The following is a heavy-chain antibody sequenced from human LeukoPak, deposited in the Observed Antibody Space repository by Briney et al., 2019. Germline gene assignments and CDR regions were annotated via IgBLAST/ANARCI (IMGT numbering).Heavy chain of an antibody. CDR3: ARVLGIRNY. CDR1: GGSFSGYY. V-gene: IGHV4-34*01. J-gene: IGHJ4*02. Sequence: SETLSLTCAVYGGSFSGYYWSWIRQPPGKGLEWIGEINHSGSTNYNPSLKSRVTISVDTSKNQFSLKLSSVTAADTAVYYCARVLGIRNYWGQGTLVTVSS. CDR2: INHSGST. D-gene: IGHD7-27*01.